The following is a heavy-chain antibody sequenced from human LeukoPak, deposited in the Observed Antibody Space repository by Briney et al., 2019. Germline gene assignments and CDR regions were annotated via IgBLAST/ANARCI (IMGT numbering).Heavy chain of an antibody. CDR1: GGSISSSSYY. J-gene: IGHJ4*02. Sequence: SETLSLTCTVSGGSISSSSYYWGWIRQPPGKGLEWIGSIYYSGSTNYNPSLKSRVTISVDTSKNQFSLKLSSVTAADTAVYYCAKTKWLPYFDYWGQGTLVTVSS. CDR2: IYYSGST. D-gene: IGHD5-24*01. CDR3: AKTKWLPYFDY. V-gene: IGHV4-39*01.